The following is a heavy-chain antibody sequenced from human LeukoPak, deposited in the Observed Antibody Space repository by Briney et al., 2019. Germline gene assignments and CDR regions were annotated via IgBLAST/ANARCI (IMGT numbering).Heavy chain of an antibody. J-gene: IGHJ1*01. CDR3: ARGGAARLHFQN. CDR1: GYKSTSHG. CDR2: ISTFNGET. V-gene: IGHV1-18*01. Sequence: ASVKVSCKTYGYKSTSHGIAWVRQAPGQGLEWMGWISTFNGETHYAQNLQGRVTMTKDTSTTTGYMELRGLRSDDTAVYYCARGGAARLHFQNWGQGTLVSVSS. D-gene: IGHD6-6*01.